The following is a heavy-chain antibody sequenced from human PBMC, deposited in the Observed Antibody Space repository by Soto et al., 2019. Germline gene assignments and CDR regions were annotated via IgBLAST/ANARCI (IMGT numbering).Heavy chain of an antibody. CDR3: GRWCTGNEGDAFYI. D-gene: IGHD2-8*02. V-gene: IGHV4-61*05. Sequence: SETLSLTCTVSGGSISSSSYYWGWIRQPPGKGLEGIGYIYYSGSTNYNPSLNSRVTISVDTSKNQFSLKLSSVTAADTAVYYCGRWCTGNEGDAFYIWGQGTMVTVSS. J-gene: IGHJ3*02. CDR2: IYYSGST. CDR1: GGSISSSSYY.